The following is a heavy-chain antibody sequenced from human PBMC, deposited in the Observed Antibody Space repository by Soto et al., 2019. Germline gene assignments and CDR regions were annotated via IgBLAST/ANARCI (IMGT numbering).Heavy chain of an antibody. CDR1: GFSVSGNY. CDR3: ASLYYYDGTPYGRDLDH. V-gene: IGHV3-53*01. CDR2: IYSGGST. J-gene: IGHJ4*02. D-gene: IGHD3-22*01. Sequence: EVQLVESGGGLIQPGGSLRLSCAASGFSVSGNYMNWVRQAPGEGLEWVSVIYSGGSTYYADSVKGRFTISRDNSTDTMYLQMNSLRVEDTAVYYCASLYYYDGTPYGRDLDHWGQGTLVTVSS.